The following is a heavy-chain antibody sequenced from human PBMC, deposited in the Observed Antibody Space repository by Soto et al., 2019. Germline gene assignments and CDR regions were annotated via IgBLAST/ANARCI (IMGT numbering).Heavy chain of an antibody. D-gene: IGHD1-7*01. CDR2: ISAYNART. V-gene: IGHV1-18*01. Sequence: QVQLVQSGAEVKKPGASVKVSCTASGFTFTNYGITWMRQAPGQGLEWMGWISAYNARTNYAQKVQGRVTMTTDTSTSTAYMELRSLRSDDTAVYYCARDENWNLPYYFDYWGQGTLVTVSS. J-gene: IGHJ4*02. CDR1: GFTFTNYG. CDR3: ARDENWNLPYYFDY.